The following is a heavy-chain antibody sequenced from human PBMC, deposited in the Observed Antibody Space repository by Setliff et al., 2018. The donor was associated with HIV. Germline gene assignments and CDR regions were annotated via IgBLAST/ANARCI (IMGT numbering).Heavy chain of an antibody. D-gene: IGHD1-26*01. CDR2: ISTSNGYT. J-gene: IGHJ3*02. Sequence: ASVKVSCKASGYTFSSYEISWVRQAPGQGLEWMGRISTSNGYTNYAQKLQGRVTVTTDTSTSTAYMELRGLRSDDTAVYYCARGGSYWGDASDIWGQGTMVTVSS. CDR1: GYTFSSYE. CDR3: ARGGSYWGDASDI. V-gene: IGHV1-18*01.